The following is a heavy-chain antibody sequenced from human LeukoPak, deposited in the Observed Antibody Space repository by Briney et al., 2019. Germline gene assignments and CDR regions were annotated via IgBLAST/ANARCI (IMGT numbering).Heavy chain of an antibody. CDR1: YFTVSDNY. J-gene: IGHJ5*02. CDR3: VRGRRWFDP. Sequence: GGSLRLSCAATYFTVSDNYMNWVRQAPGKGLEWVAVIHSTGTAYYADSVRGRLTISRDNSKNSLYFQMNGLRAEDTAVYYCVRGRRWFDPWGQGTLVIVSS. V-gene: IGHV3-53*01. CDR2: IHSTGTA.